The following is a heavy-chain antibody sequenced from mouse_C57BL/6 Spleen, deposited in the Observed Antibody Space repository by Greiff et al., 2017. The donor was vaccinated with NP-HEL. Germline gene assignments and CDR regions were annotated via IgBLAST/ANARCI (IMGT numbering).Heavy chain of an antibody. CDR3: ARQSITTVVADFDY. CDR1: GFTFSSYG. D-gene: IGHD1-1*01. J-gene: IGHJ2*01. CDR2: ISSGGSYT. Sequence: EVQLQESGGDLVKPGGSLKLSCAASGFTFSSYGMSWVRQTPDKRLEWVATISSGGSYTYYPDSVKGRFTISRDNAKNTLYLQMSSLKSEDTAMYYCARQSITTVVADFDYWGQGTTLTVSS. V-gene: IGHV5-6*01.